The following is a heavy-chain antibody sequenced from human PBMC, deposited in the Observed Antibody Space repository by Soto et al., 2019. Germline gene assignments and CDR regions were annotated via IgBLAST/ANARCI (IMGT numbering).Heavy chain of an antibody. CDR2: IIPIFGTA. D-gene: IGHD6-6*01. Sequence: SVKVSCKASGGTFSSYAISWVRQAPGQGLEWMGGIIPIFGTANYAQKFQGRVTITADKFTSTAYMELSSLRSEDTAVYYCARSYSSSSTDTPGTEDLFDYWGQGTLVTAPQ. CDR1: GGTFSSYA. CDR3: ARSYSSSSTDTPGTEDLFDY. V-gene: IGHV1-69*06. J-gene: IGHJ4*02.